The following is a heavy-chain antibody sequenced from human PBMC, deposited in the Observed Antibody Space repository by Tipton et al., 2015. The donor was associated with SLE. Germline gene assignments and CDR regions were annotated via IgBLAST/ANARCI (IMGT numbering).Heavy chain of an antibody. D-gene: IGHD2-8*02. V-gene: IGHV4-59*11. Sequence: TLSLTCIVSGGSISSHYWSWIRQTPAKGLEWIGYIYYSGDTNYNPSLQSRVTISVDTSKNQFSLKFSSVTAADTAVYYCARGGTGFDYWGQGTLVTVSS. CDR1: GGSISSHY. CDR2: IYYSGDT. CDR3: ARGGTGFDY. J-gene: IGHJ4*02.